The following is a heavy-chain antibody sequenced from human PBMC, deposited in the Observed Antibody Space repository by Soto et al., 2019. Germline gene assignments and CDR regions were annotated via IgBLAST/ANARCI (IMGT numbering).Heavy chain of an antibody. J-gene: IGHJ6*02. CDR2: IYSSGST. Sequence: SSTLSLTCTVSGGSISSYYWSWIRQPPGKRLEWIGFIYSSGSTNYNPSLKSRVTMSVDTSKNQFSLKLRSVIVADTAVYHCARFVRSCSGTTCYTRADVWGQGTTVTVSS. CDR3: ARFVRSCSGTTCYTRADV. V-gene: IGHV4-59*01. D-gene: IGHD2-2*02. CDR1: GGSISSYY.